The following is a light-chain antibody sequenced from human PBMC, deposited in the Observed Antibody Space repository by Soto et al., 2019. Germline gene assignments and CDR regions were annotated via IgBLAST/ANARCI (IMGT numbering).Light chain of an antibody. V-gene: IGKV3-20*01. CDR1: QSVSSNY. Sequence: EIVLTQSPGTLSLSPGERATLSCRASQSVSSNYLAWYQQKPGQAPRLLIYGASSRATGIPDRFSGRGSWTDSTLTISRLEPEDFAVYHCQQYCSSPLTFGGGAKVEIK. CDR2: GAS. J-gene: IGKJ4*01. CDR3: QQYCSSPLT.